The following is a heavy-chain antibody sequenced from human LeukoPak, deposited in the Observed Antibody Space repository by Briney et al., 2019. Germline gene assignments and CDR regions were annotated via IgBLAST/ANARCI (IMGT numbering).Heavy chain of an antibody. J-gene: IGHJ4*02. CDR3: ARDHKYCGGDCYDY. CDR1: GFTVSSNY. CDR2: IYSGGST. D-gene: IGHD2-21*01. V-gene: IGHV3-53*01. Sequence: GGSLRLSCAASGFTVSSNYMSWVRQAPGKGLEWVSVIYSGGSTYYADSVKGRFTISRDNSKNTLYLQMNSLRAEDTAVYYCARDHKYCGGDCYDYWGQGTLVTVSS.